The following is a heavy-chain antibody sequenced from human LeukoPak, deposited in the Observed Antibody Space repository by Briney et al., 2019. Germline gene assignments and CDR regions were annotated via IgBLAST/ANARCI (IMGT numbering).Heavy chain of an antibody. CDR1: GFTFSSYA. Sequence: PGGSLRLSCTASGFTFSSYAMSWVRQAPGKGLEWVSAVTSSGGNTYYADSVKGQFTISRDNSKDTLYLQMNSLRAEDAAVYYCARLMPPVDCSRTSCFGFDYWGQGTLVTVSS. V-gene: IGHV3-23*01. D-gene: IGHD2-2*01. CDR3: ARLMPPVDCSRTSCFGFDY. CDR2: VTSSGGNT. J-gene: IGHJ4*02.